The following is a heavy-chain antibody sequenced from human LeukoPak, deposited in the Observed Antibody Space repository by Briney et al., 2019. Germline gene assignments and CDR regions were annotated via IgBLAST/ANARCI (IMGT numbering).Heavy chain of an antibody. CDR1: GFTFSSYA. Sequence: GGSLRLSCAASGFTFSSYAMSWVRQAPGKGLEWVSAISGSGGSTYYADSVKGRFTISRDNSKNTLYPQMNSLRAEDTAVYYCAKDSLGIVGVYYFDYWGQGTLVTVSS. J-gene: IGHJ4*02. CDR3: AKDSLGIVGVYYFDY. D-gene: IGHD1-26*01. V-gene: IGHV3-23*01. CDR2: ISGSGGST.